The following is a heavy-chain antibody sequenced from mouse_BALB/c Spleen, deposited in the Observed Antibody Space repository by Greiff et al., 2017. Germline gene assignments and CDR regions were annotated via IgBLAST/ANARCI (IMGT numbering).Heavy chain of an antibody. CDR2: IWAGGST. V-gene: IGHV2-9*02. CDR1: GFSLTSYG. CDR3: ARRDRYDWYFDV. D-gene: IGHD2-14*01. Sequence: QVQLKESGPGLVAPSQSLSITCTVSGFSLTSYGVHWVRQPPGKGLEWLGVIWAGGSTNYNSALMSRLSISKDNSKSQVFLKMNSLQTDDTAMYYCARRDRYDWYFDVWGAGTTVTVSS. J-gene: IGHJ1*01.